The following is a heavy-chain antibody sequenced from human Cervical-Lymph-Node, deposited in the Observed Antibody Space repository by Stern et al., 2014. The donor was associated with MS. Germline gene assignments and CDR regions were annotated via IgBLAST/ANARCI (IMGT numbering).Heavy chain of an antibody. Sequence: QVQLVQSGAEARAPGASMKVSCKAFGYIFTDYYLHWVRQAPGQGLEWLGWINPNSGGTNYAQNFQGRVTMTRDTSISTAYMELRWLGSADTAVYYCARGSGTAYDLRGDYWGQGTLVTVSS. V-gene: IGHV1-2*02. J-gene: IGHJ4*01. CDR2: INPNSGGT. D-gene: IGHD3-3*01. CDR1: GYIFTDYY. CDR3: ARGSGTAYDLRGDY.